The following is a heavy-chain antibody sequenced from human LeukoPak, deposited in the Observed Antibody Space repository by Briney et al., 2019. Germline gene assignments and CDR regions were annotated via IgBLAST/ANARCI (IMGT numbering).Heavy chain of an antibody. CDR3: ARESGYSSGWERRPGGY. V-gene: IGHV1-46*01. Sequence: ASVKVSCKASGYTFTSYYMHWVRQAPGQGLEWMGIINPSGGSTSYAQKFQGRVAMTRDTSTSTVYMELSSLRSEDTAVYYCARESGYSSGWERRPGGYWGQGTLVTVSS. CDR1: GYTFTSYY. CDR2: INPSGGST. J-gene: IGHJ4*02. D-gene: IGHD6-19*01.